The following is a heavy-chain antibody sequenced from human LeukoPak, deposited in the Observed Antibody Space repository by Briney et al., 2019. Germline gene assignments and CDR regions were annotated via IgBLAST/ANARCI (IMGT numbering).Heavy chain of an antibody. D-gene: IGHD1-1*01. CDR2: ISGSGGST. Sequence: GGSLRLSCSASGFTFSSYAMSWVRQAPGKGLEWVSAISGSGGSTYYADSVKGRFTISRDNSKNTLYLQMNSLRAEDTAVYYCAKDLEGAEYAFDIWGQGTMVTVSS. J-gene: IGHJ3*02. V-gene: IGHV3-23*01. CDR3: AKDLEGAEYAFDI. CDR1: GFTFSSYA.